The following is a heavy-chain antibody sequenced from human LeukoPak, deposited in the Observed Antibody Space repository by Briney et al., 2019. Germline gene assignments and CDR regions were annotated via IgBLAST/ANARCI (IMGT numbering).Heavy chain of an antibody. CDR1: GFTFSSYA. Sequence: GGSLRLSCAASGFTFSSYAMSWVRQAPGKGLEWVSVIYSGGSTYYADSVKGRFTISRHNSKNTLYLQMNSLRAEDTAVYYCARVGGLLWFGELSSYFDYWGQGTLVTVSS. V-gene: IGHV3-53*04. CDR3: ARVGGLLWFGELSSYFDY. J-gene: IGHJ4*02. D-gene: IGHD3-10*01. CDR2: IYSGGST.